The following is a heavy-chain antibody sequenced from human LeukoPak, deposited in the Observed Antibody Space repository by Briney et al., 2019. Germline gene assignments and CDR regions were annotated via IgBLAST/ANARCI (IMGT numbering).Heavy chain of an antibody. Sequence: SETLSLTCTVSGGSISSGDYYWSWIRQPPGKGLEWIGYIYYSGSTYYNPSLKSRVTISVDTSKNQFSLKLSSVTAADTAVYYCARVFTSSSWYHYYYGMDVWGQGTTVTVSS. CDR2: IYYSGST. CDR1: GGSISSGDYY. D-gene: IGHD6-13*01. J-gene: IGHJ6*02. V-gene: IGHV4-30-4*01. CDR3: ARVFTSSSWYHYYYGMDV.